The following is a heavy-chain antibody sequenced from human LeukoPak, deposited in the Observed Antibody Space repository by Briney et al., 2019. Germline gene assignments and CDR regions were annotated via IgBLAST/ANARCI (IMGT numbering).Heavy chain of an antibody. CDR1: GGTFSSYA. D-gene: IGHD4-17*01. V-gene: IGHV1-18*01. CDR3: ARDGDYAPYYYYYGMDV. CDR2: ISAYNGNT. Sequence: ASVKVSCKASGGTFSSYAISWVRQAPGQGLEWMGWISAYNGNTNYAQKLQGRVTMTTDTSTSTAYMELRSLRSDDTAVYYCARDGDYAPYYYYYGMDVWGQGITVTVSS. J-gene: IGHJ6*02.